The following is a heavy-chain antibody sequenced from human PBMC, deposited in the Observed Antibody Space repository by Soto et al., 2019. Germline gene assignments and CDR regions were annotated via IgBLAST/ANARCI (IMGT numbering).Heavy chain of an antibody. CDR2: INHSGST. Sequence: QVQLQQWGVGLLKPSETLSLTCAFDGGSFSGYNWNWIRQPPGKGLEWIGEINHSGSTNYNPSLKSRVTISVDTSKNQFSLKLSSVTAADTAIYYCARDDYGDYWYFDVWGRGTLVSVSS. CDR1: GGSFSGYN. D-gene: IGHD4-17*01. J-gene: IGHJ2*01. V-gene: IGHV4-34*02. CDR3: ARDDYGDYWYFDV.